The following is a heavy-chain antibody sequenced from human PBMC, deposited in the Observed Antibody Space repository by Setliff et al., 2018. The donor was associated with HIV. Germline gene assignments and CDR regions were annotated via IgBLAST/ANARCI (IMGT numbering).Heavy chain of an antibody. J-gene: IGHJ6*03. CDR3: VRNPHPTVVVPRDSHYYSMNI. D-gene: IGHD2-21*01. V-gene: IGHV1-2*06. CDR2: IHPNSGGT. Sequence: GASVKVSCKTSGYTFTAFYIHWVRQAPGQGLEWMGRIHPNSGGTASPQKFQGRVARTRDTSISTAYMELRSLRPDDTAVYYCVRNPHPTVVVPRDSHYYSMNIWGKGTTVTVSS. CDR1: GYTFTAFY.